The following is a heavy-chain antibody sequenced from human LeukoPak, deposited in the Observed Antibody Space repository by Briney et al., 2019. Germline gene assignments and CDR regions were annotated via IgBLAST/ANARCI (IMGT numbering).Heavy chain of an antibody. CDR1: GFTFSTYG. J-gene: IGHJ4*02. V-gene: IGHV3-33*01. CDR2: TWYDGSNK. Sequence: GGSLRLSCAASGFTFSTYGMHWVRQAQGKGLEWVALTWYDGSNKNYADSVKGRFTISRDNSKNTLYLQMNSLRGKAPAAEFCARGGLTRGEATTSWYLDYWGRGTLVTVSS. CDR3: ARGGLTRGEATTSWYLDY. D-gene: IGHD5-24*01.